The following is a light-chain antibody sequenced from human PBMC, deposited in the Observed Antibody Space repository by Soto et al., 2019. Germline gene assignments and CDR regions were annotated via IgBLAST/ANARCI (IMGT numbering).Light chain of an antibody. CDR3: QQTSYFPYT. V-gene: IGKV1-12*01. CDR1: QAISTW. Sequence: DIQPTQSPSSVSASVGDSVTLTCRASQAISTWLAWYQQRPGKAPQLLIFGASSLQSGVPSRFSGRGSGTDFTLTISSLQPEDFATYYCQQTSYFPYTFGPGTKLDIK. J-gene: IGKJ2*01. CDR2: GAS.